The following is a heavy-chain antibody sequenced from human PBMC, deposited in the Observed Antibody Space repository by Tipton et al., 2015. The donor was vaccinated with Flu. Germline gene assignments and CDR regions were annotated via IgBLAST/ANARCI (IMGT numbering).Heavy chain of an antibody. V-gene: IGHV3-21*01. CDR2: ISSGSSYI. J-gene: IGHJ6*02. Sequence: SLRLSCAASKFTFSSYSMNWIRQAPGKGLEWVSSISSGSSYIYYADSVRGRFTISRDNAKNSLHLQMNSLRAEDTAVYYCARDLSLGDYSRAWYYHGMDVWGQGTTVTVSS. CDR3: ARDLSLGDYSRAWYYHGMDV. CDR1: KFTFSSYS. D-gene: IGHD6-13*01.